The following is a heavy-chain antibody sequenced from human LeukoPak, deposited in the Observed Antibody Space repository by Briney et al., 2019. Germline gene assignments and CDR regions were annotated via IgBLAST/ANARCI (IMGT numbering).Heavy chain of an antibody. D-gene: IGHD5-18*01. Sequence: GGSLRLSCAASGFTFSSYSMNWVRQAPGKVLEWVSSISSSSSYIYYADSVKGRFTISRDNAKNSLYMQMNSLRAEDTAVYYCARNKKGDRYTYGHDYWGQGTLVTVSS. CDR2: ISSSSSYI. V-gene: IGHV3-21*01. J-gene: IGHJ4*02. CDR3: ARNKKGDRYTYGHDY. CDR1: GFTFSSYS.